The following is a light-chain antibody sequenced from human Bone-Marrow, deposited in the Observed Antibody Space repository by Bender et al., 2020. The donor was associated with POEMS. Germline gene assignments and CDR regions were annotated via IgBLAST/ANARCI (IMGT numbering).Light chain of an antibody. CDR3: SSYTSNSFL. J-gene: IGLJ2*01. V-gene: IGLV1-40*01. CDR1: NSNIGAGHD. Sequence: QSLLTQPPSVSGAPGQRVTISCAGDNSNIGAGHDVHWYQQVPGTSPKLLIYANINRPSGVPDRFSGSKSGNTASLTISGLQAEDEADYYCSSYTSNSFLFGGGTKVTVL. CDR2: ANI.